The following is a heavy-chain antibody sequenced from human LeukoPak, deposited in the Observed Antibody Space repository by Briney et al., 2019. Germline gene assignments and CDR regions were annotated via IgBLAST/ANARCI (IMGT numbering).Heavy chain of an antibody. D-gene: IGHD3-22*01. CDR3: ASNLGIDSSVSY. Sequence: PGGSLRLSCAASGFTVSSNYMSWVRQAPGRGLEWVSVIYSGGSTYYADSVKGRFTICRDNSKNTLYLQMNSLRAEDTAVYYCASNLGIDSSVSYWGQGTLVTVSS. CDR1: GFTVSSNY. J-gene: IGHJ4*02. V-gene: IGHV3-53*01. CDR2: IYSGGST.